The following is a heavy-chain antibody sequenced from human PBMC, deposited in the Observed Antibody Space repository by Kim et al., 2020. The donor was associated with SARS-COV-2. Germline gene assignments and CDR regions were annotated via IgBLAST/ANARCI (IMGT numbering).Heavy chain of an antibody. CDR3: VRGYFYGMDV. J-gene: IGHJ6*02. CDR1: GFSFSTYW. Sequence: GSLRLSCAASGFSFSTYWMHWVRQAPGKGLVWVSRINVDGRTTDYADSVKGRFTISRDNAKNTLYLQMNSLRAEDTAVFYCVRGYFYGMDVWGQGTTVTVSS. CDR2: INVDGRTT. D-gene: IGHD3-9*01. V-gene: IGHV3-74*01.